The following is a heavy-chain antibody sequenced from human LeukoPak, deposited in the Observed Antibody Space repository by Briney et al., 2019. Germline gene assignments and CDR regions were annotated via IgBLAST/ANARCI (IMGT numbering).Heavy chain of an antibody. D-gene: IGHD6-13*01. CDR1: RFTFSSYG. J-gene: IGHJ4*02. CDR3: ARVGYSSSWDRYYFDY. Sequence: PGGPLRLSCAASRFTFSSYGMHWVRQAPGRGLEWVAVIWYDGSNKYYADSVKGRFTISRDNSKNTLYLQMNSLRAEDTVVYYCARVGYSSSWDRYYFDYWGQGTLVTVSS. CDR2: IWYDGSNK. V-gene: IGHV3-33*01.